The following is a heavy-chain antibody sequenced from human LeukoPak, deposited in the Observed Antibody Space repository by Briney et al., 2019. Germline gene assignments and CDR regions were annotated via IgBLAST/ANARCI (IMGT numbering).Heavy chain of an antibody. CDR3: ARDVFSEAGWRPHAFDI. V-gene: IGHV4-61*02. CDR2: IYTSGST. J-gene: IGHJ3*02. Sequence: SQTLSLTCTASGGSISSGSYYWRWIRQPAGKGLEWIGRIYTSGSTNYNPSLKSRVTISVDTSKNQFSLKLSSVTAADTAVYYCARDVFSEAGWRPHAFDIWGQGTMVTVSS. CDR1: GGSISSGSYY. D-gene: IGHD6-19*01.